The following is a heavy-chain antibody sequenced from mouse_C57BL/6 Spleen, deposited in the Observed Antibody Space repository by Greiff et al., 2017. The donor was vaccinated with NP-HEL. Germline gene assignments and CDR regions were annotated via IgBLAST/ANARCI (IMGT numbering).Heavy chain of an antibody. CDR1: GYTFTDYE. V-gene: IGHV1-15*01. CDR2: IDPETGGT. CDR3: TSGEPSRYFDY. J-gene: IGHJ2*01. Sequence: VKLQQSGAELVRPGASVTLSCKASGYTFTDYEMHWVKQTPVHGLEWIGAIDPETGGTAYNQKFKGKAILTADKSSSTAYMELRSLTSEDSAVYYCTSGEPSRYFDYWGQGTTLTVSS.